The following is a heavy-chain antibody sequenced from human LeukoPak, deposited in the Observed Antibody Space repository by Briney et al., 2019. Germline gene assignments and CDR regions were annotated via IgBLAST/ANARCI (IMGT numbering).Heavy chain of an antibody. CDR3: AKDRGSGYHYFDY. CDR2: ISTSGGSA. J-gene: IGHJ4*02. V-gene: IGHV3-23*01. D-gene: IGHD3-22*01. CDR1: GFTFSSYA. Sequence: GGSLRLSCPVSGFTFSSYAMSWVRQAPGRGLEWVSVISTSGGSAYYADSVKGRFTISRDNSKNTLYLQMNSLRAGDTAVYYCAKDRGSGYHYFDYWGQGTLVTVSS.